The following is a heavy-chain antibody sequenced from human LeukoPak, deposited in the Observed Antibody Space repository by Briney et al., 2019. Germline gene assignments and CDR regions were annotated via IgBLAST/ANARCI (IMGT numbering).Heavy chain of an antibody. Sequence: GESLKISCKTSGYSFTSYWITWVRQMPGKGLEWMGIIYPDDSDTTYSPSFQGQVTISADKSINPAYLQWSSLKASDTAMYYCARRGYGGKHFDYWGQGTLVTVSS. CDR3: ARRGYGGKHFDY. D-gene: IGHD4-23*01. V-gene: IGHV5-51*01. CDR2: IYPDDSDT. CDR1: GYSFTSYW. J-gene: IGHJ4*02.